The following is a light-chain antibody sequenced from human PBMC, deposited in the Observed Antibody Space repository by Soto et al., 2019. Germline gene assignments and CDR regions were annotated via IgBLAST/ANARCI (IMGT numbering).Light chain of an antibody. Sequence: AIRMTQSPSSLSASTGDRVTITCRASQGISSYLAWYQQKPGKAPKLLIYAASTLQSGVPSRFSGSGSGTDFTHTISSLQSEDFATYYCQQYYSYPWTFGQGTKVEIK. CDR3: QQYYSYPWT. CDR1: QGISSY. J-gene: IGKJ1*01. V-gene: IGKV1-8*01. CDR2: AAS.